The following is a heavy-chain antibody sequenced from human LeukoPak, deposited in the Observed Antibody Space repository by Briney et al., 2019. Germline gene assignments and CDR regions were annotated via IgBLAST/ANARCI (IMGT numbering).Heavy chain of an antibody. J-gene: IGHJ6*02. V-gene: IGHV4-59*08. CDR2: IYYSGST. CDR3: AGSRIAAAGPYYYGMDV. Sequence: SETLSLTCTVSGGSISSYYWSWIRQPPGKGLEWIGYIYYSGSTNYNPSLKSRVTISVDTSKNQFSLKLSSVTAADTAVYYCAGSRIAAAGPYYYGMDVWGQGTTVTVSS. D-gene: IGHD6-13*01. CDR1: GGSISSYY.